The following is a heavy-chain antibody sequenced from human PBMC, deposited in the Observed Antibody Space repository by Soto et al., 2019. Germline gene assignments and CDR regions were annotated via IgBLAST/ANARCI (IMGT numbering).Heavy chain of an antibody. Sequence: GGSLRLSCTASGVTFSSYAMSWVRQAPGKGLEWVSAISGSGGSTYYADSVKGRFTISRDNSKNTLYLQMNSLRAEDTAVYYCAKGGIAVAGNKFYYYYGMDVWGQGTTVTVSS. CDR1: GVTFSSYA. CDR3: AKGGIAVAGNKFYYYYGMDV. D-gene: IGHD6-19*01. V-gene: IGHV3-23*01. J-gene: IGHJ6*02. CDR2: ISGSGGST.